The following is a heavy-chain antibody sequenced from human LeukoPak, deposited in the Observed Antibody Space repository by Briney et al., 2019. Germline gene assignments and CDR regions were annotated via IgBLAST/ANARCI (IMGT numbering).Heavy chain of an antibody. J-gene: IGHJ6*03. Sequence: GGSLRLSCAASGFTFSDYYMSWIRQAPGQGLEWFSYISSSVSTIYYADSVKGRFTISRDNAKNSLYLQMNSLRAEDTAVYYCARFRSSVSSGWYLYYYYMDVWGKGTTVTVSS. V-gene: IGHV3-11*04. D-gene: IGHD6-19*01. CDR1: GFTFSDYY. CDR2: ISSSVSTI. CDR3: ARFRSSVSSGWYLYYYYMDV.